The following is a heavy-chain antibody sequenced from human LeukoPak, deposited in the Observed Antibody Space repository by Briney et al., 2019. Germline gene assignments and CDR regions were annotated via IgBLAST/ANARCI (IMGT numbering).Heavy chain of an antibody. J-gene: IGHJ4*02. CDR3: ATAGNYRFDY. Sequence: GGSLRLSCAGSGFIFSSTWMHWVRQAPGEGLVWVSRINSDGSTINNADSVKGRLTISRDNAKNTLYLQMNSLRVEDTALYFCATAGNYRFDYWGQGTLVTVSS. CDR2: INSDGSTI. V-gene: IGHV3-74*01. D-gene: IGHD1-7*01. CDR1: GFIFSSTW.